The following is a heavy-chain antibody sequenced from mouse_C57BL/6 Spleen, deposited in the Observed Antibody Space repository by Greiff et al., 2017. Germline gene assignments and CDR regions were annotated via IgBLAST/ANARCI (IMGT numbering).Heavy chain of an antibody. V-gene: IGHV1-54*01. CDR1: GYAFTTYL. J-gene: IGHJ4*01. CDR3: AREREDYAMDY. Sequence: QVQLQQSGAELVRPGTSVKVSCKASGYAFTTYLIEWVKQRPGQGLEWIGVINPGSGGTNYNEKFKGKATLTADNSSSTAYMQLSSLTSEDSAVYFCAREREDYAMDYWGQGTSVTVSS. CDR2: INPGSGGT.